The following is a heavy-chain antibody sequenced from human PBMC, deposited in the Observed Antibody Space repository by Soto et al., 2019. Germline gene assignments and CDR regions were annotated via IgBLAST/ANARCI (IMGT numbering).Heavy chain of an antibody. Sequence: ETLSLTCTKCGGSGRSGRYYRSWIRPPPRKGLEWIGYMYNXXNTNDNPSLKIRVPLSVDTSMNQFSLKLRSVTATDTAVYYCLSGYAVRGQGTMVTVSS. CDR1: GGSGRSGRYY. CDR3: LSGYAV. J-gene: IGHJ3*01. CDR2: MYNXXNT. V-gene: IGHV4-61*01. D-gene: IGHD2-2*01.